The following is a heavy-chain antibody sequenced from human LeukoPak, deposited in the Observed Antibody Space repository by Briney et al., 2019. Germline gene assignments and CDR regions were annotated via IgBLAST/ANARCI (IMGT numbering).Heavy chain of an antibody. CDR3: AKEGYCSSTSCYVEAFDI. CDR2: ITRSSSYI. J-gene: IGHJ3*02. V-gene: IGHV3-21*04. Sequence: PGGSLRLSCAASGFTFSSYSMNWVRQAPGRGLEWVSSITRSSSYINYADSVKGRFTISRDNSKNTLYLQMNSLRAEDTAVYYCAKEGYCSSTSCYVEAFDIWGQGTMVTVSS. D-gene: IGHD2-2*01. CDR1: GFTFSSYS.